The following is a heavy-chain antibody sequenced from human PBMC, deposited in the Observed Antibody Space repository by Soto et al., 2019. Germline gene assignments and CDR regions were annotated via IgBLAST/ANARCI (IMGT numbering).Heavy chain of an antibody. CDR3: ATFSEGDCTTTTCYGDFDY. CDR2: IIPMFGIT. D-gene: IGHD2-2*01. CDR1: GGTFNRYS. Sequence: QVHLVQAGAEVKKPGSSVKVSCRASGGTFNRYSISWVRQAPGQGLEWMGRIIPMFGITNYAQKFQGRVMITADKSANTAYMEVSGLRSEATAMYYCATFSEGDCTTTTCYGDFDYWGQGTLVTVSS. J-gene: IGHJ4*02. V-gene: IGHV1-69*02.